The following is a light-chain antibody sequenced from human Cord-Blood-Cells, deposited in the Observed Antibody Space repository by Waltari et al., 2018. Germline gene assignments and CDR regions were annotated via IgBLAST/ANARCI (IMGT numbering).Light chain of an antibody. CDR3: QVWDSSTVV. J-gene: IGLJ2*01. Sequence: SYELTQPLSVSVALGQTARITCGGNNIGSKNVHWYQQRPGHAPVLVIYRDSNRPSRIPERFSGSNAGNTATLTISRAQAGDEADYYCQVWDSSTVVFGGGTKLTVL. V-gene: IGLV3-9*01. CDR2: RDS. CDR1: NIGSKN.